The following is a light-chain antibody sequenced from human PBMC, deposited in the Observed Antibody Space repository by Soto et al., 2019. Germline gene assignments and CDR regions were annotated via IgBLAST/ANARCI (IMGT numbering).Light chain of an antibody. J-gene: IGKJ1*01. CDR3: QQYNSYSWT. CDR2: KAS. CDR1: QSISSW. Sequence: DIQMTQSPSTLSASVGDRVTITCRASQSISSWLAWYQQKPGKAPKLLIYKASSLESGVPSRFSGSGSGTEFTLTISSLQPDDFATYYCQQYNSYSWTFGQGIKVDXK. V-gene: IGKV1-5*03.